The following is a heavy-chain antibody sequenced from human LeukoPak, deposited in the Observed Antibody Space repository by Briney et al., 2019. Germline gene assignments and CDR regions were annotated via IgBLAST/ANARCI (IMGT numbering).Heavy chain of an antibody. CDR3: ARASPQYYDFWSGYYPLGHYYYMDV. CDR2: IYYSGST. Sequence: SETLSLTCTVSGGSISSYYWSWIRQPPGKGLEWIGYIYYSGSTNYNPSLKSRVTISVDTSKNQFSLKLSSVTAADTAVYYCARASPQYYDFWSGYYPLGHYYYMDVWGKGTTATVSS. V-gene: IGHV4-59*01. D-gene: IGHD3-3*01. CDR1: GGSISSYY. J-gene: IGHJ6*03.